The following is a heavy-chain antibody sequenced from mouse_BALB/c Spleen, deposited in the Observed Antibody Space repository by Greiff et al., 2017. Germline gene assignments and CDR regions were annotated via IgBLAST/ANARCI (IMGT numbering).Heavy chain of an antibody. CDR2: INSNGGST. J-gene: IGHJ2*01. D-gene: IGHD1-1*01. V-gene: IGHV5-6-3*01. Sequence: EVKLQESGGGLVQPGGSLKLSCAASGFTFSSYGMSWVRQTPDKRLELVATINSNGGSTYYPDSVKGRFTISRDNAKNTLYLQMSSLKSEDTAMYYCARDEVLRSYYFDYWGQGTTLTVSS. CDR3: ARDEVLRSYYFDY. CDR1: GFTFSSYG.